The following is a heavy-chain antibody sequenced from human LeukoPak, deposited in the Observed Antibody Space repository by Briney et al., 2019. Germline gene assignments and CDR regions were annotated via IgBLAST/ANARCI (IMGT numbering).Heavy chain of an antibody. CDR3: ARQSIVAPAVFDY. CDR2: IYPGDSDT. Sequence: GESLKISCKGSGYSFTSYWIGWVRQMPGKGLEWMGIIYPGDSDTRYGPSFQGQVTISADKSISTAYLQWSSLKASDTAMYYCARQSIVAPAVFDYWGQGTLVTVST. V-gene: IGHV5-51*01. CDR1: GYSFTSYW. D-gene: IGHD1-26*01. J-gene: IGHJ4*02.